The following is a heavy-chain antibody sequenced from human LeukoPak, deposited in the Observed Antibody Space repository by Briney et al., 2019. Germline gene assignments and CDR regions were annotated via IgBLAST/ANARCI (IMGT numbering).Heavy chain of an antibody. D-gene: IGHD2-2*01. CDR1: GLTFSSYA. J-gene: IGHJ6*02. CDR3: AKREHVSRVVPASISSCCGMDV. V-gene: IGHV3-23*01. CDR2: ITHSGDTT. Sequence: GGSLRLLCAASGLTFSSYAMRSIRQAPGKGLERVSSITHSGDTTYYADSVKGRFTISRDNSKNTLYLQMNSLRAEDTAVYYCAKREHVSRVVPASISSCCGMDVWGQGTTVTVSS.